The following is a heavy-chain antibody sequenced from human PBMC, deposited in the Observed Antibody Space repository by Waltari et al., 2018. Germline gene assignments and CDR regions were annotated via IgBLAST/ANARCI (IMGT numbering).Heavy chain of an antibody. CDR2: IYYSGST. CDR3: ARVITMISGGVYFQH. J-gene: IGHJ1*01. Sequence: QVQLQESGPGLVKPSETLSLTCTVSGGSISSYYWSWIRQPPGKGLEWIGYIYYSGSTNYTPSLKSRVTISVDTSKNQFSLKLSSVTAADTAVYYCARVITMISGGVYFQHWGQGTLVTVSS. D-gene: IGHD3-22*01. V-gene: IGHV4-59*01. CDR1: GGSISSYY.